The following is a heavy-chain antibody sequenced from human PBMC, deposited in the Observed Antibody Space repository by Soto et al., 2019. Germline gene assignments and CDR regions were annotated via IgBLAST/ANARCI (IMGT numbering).Heavy chain of an antibody. CDR1: GFTFGSYA. CDR3: AKAFGDWYPFEK. J-gene: IGHJ4*02. CDR2: INDSGDLR. V-gene: IGHV3-23*01. D-gene: IGHD6-19*01. Sequence: GGSLRLSCVASGFTFGSYAMSWVRRAPGKGLEWVSTINDSGDLRYYAESVRGRFTVSRDNSKNTLYLEVNDLRAEDTARYHCAKAFGDWYPFEKWGLGALVTVSS.